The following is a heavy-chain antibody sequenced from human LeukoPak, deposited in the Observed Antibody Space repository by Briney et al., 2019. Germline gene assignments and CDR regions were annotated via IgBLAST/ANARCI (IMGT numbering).Heavy chain of an antibody. V-gene: IGHV4-59*12. D-gene: IGHD2-2*01. Sequence: SETLSLTCSVSGGSISSYYWSWIRQPPGKGLEWIGYIYYSGRTSYNPSLKSRVTISVDTSKNQFSLKLSSVTAADTAVYYCARGGVYCSSTSCPESNWFDPWGQGTLVTVSS. CDR1: GGSISSYY. J-gene: IGHJ5*02. CDR2: IYYSGRT. CDR3: ARGGVYCSSTSCPESNWFDP.